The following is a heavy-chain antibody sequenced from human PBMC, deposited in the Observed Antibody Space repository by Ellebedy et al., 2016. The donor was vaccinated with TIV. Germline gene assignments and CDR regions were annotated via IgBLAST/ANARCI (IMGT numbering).Heavy chain of an antibody. CDR2: INPNSGGT. J-gene: IGHJ3*01. V-gene: IGHV1-2*02. CDR3: ARGDLYFVETFMLNMVAYNV. D-gene: IGHD3-16*01. CDR1: GYTFTGYY. Sequence: ASVKVSCKASGYTFTGYYMHWVRQAPGQGLEWMGWINPNSGGTNYAQEFQGRVPMTRESSISTAYLELTGMTSDDTAVDYCARGDLYFVETFMLNMVAYNVWGQGTRVTVSS.